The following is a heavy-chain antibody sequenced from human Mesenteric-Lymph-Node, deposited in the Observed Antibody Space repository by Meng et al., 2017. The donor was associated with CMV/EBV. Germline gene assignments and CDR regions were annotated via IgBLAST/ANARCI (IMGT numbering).Heavy chain of an antibody. D-gene: IGHD3-10*01. CDR2: ISGAGDGT. CDR1: GFTFTSYA. CDR3: ARSLSGDGMDV. V-gene: IGHV3-23*01. Sequence: GESLKISCAASGFTFTSYAMTWVRQAPGKGLEWVSTISGAGDGTYDADSVKGRFTISRDNSKNTLYLQMNSLRLADTAVYYCARSLSGDGMDVWGQGTTVTVSS. J-gene: IGHJ6*02.